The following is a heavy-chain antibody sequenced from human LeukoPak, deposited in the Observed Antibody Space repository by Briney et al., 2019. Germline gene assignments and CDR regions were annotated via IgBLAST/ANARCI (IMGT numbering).Heavy chain of an antibody. CDR2: MNPNSGNT. J-gene: IGHJ4*02. CDR1: GYTFTSYD. CDR3: AVTWNRYGDYVGSFDY. D-gene: IGHD4-17*01. Sequence: ASVKVSCKASGYTFTSYDINWVRQATGQGLEWMGWMNPNSGNTGYAQKFQGRVTMTRNTSISTAYMELSSLRSEDTAVYYCAVTWNRYGDYVGSFDYWGQGTLVTVSS. V-gene: IGHV1-8*01.